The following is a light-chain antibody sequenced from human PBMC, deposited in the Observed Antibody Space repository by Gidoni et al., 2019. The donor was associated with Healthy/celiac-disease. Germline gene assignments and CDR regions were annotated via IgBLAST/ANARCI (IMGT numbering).Light chain of an antibody. CDR3: CSYAGSSTYV. CDR1: SSDVGSYNL. Sequence: QSALTPPASVPGSPGQSLTISCTGTSSDVGSYNLVSCYQQHPGKAPKLMIYDVSKRPSGVSNRFSGSKSGNTASLTISGLQAEDEADYYCCSYAGSSTYVFGTGTKVTVL. CDR2: DVS. J-gene: IGLJ1*01. V-gene: IGLV2-23*02.